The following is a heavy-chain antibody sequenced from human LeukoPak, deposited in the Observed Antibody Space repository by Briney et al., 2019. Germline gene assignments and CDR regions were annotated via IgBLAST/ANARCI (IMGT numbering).Heavy chain of an antibody. J-gene: IGHJ3*02. D-gene: IGHD2-15*01. Sequence: GGSLRLSCAASGFSFSDYYMSWIRQAPGKGLEWVSYISSSGSRIYYADSVKGRFTISRDNAKNSLYLQMNSLRVEDTAVYYCARRGGCSGGSCYPGAFDIWGQGTMVTVSS. CDR1: GFSFSDYY. CDR2: ISSSGSRI. CDR3: ARRGGCSGGSCYPGAFDI. V-gene: IGHV3-11*04.